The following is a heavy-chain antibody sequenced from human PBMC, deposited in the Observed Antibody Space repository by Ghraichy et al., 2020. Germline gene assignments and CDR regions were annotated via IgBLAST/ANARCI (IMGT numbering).Heavy chain of an antibody. CDR1: GFIFSSYW. CDR3: AREDPFPSIYYYGMDV. CDR2: INSDGSST. Sequence: GGSLRLSCAASGFIFSSYWMHWVRQAPGKGLVWVSRINSDGSSTSYADSVKGRFTISRDNAKNTLYLQMNSLRAEDTAVYYCAREDPFPSIYYYGMDVWGQGTTVTVSS. J-gene: IGHJ6*02. V-gene: IGHV3-74*01.